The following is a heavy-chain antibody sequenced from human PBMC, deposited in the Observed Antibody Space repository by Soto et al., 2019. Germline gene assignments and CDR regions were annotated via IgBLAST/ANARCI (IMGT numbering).Heavy chain of an antibody. CDR3: ARADYEILTGSYAMDV. CDR2: VSTNGAT. D-gene: IGHD3-9*01. CDR1: DDFISSYY. Sequence: SETLSLTCTVSDDFISSYYWNWIRQPAGKGLEWIGRVSTNGATNYNPSLESRVTMSVDTSKNQFSLKLTSVTAADTAVYFCARADYEILTGSYAMDVWGQGTTVTVS. V-gene: IGHV4-4*07. J-gene: IGHJ6*02.